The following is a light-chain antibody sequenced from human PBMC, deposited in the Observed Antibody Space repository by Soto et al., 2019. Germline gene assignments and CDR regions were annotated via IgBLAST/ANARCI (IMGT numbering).Light chain of an antibody. CDR2: GAS. CDR1: QSVSSN. Sequence: EMVMTHSPATLSVSPGERATLSCRASQSVSSNLAWYQQKPGQAPRLLIYGASTRATGIPARFSGSWSGTEFTLTISSLQSEDFAVYYCQQYNNWPPYTFGQGTKLEIK. J-gene: IGKJ2*01. CDR3: QQYNNWPPYT. V-gene: IGKV3-15*01.